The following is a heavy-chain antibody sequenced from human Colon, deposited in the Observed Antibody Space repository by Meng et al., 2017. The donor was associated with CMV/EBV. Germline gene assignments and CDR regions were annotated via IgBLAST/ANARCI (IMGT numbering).Heavy chain of an antibody. CDR1: GGTFGSFT. CDR3: ARGGGGTGIDY. D-gene: IGHD3-16*01. CDR2: INPILGVA. Sequence: SCKVSGGTFGSFTINWVRQAPGQGREWMGRINPILGVANSEQKLQGRVTITADKRTNTAYMELSRLISEDTGVYYCARGGGGTGIDYWGRGTLVTVSS. J-gene: IGHJ4*02. V-gene: IGHV1-69*02.